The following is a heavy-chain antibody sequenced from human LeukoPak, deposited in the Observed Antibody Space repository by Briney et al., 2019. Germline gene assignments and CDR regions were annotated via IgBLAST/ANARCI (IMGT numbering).Heavy chain of an antibody. J-gene: IGHJ3*02. V-gene: IGHV3-23*01. CDR3: AREFKVGTTTLSFDI. CDR1: GFTFSTYA. CDR2: ISDNGGGT. D-gene: IGHD1-26*01. Sequence: GGSLRLSCAASGFTFSTYAITWVRQAPGQGLEWVSAISDNGGGTYYADPAKGRFTVSRDNSKNTLYLQMNSLRAGDTAVYYCAREFKVGTTTLSFDIWGQGTMVTVSS.